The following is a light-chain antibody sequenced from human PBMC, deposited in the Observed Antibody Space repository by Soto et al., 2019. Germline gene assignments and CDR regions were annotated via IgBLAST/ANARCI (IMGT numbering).Light chain of an antibody. CDR1: QSISGW. Sequence: DIQMTQSPACRAASLAERVTITCRASQSISGWLAWYQQKPGKAPKLLIYDASSLESGVPSRFSGSGSGTEFTLTISSLQPEDFAIYYCQQYKNYSPTFGQGTKVDIK. CDR3: QQYKNYSPT. CDR2: DAS. V-gene: IGKV1-5*01. J-gene: IGKJ1*01.